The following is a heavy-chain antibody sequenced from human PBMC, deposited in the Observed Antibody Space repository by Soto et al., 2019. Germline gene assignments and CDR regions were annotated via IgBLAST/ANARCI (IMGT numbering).Heavy chain of an antibody. CDR2: ISAYNGNT. CDR1: GYTFTSYG. Sequence: GASVKVSCKASGYTFTSYGISWVRQAPGQGLEWMGWISAYNGNTNYAQKLQGRVTMTTDTSTSTAYMELRSLRSDDTAVYYCARVDDIVVVVAAILGAFDIWGQGTMVTVS. J-gene: IGHJ3*02. D-gene: IGHD2-15*01. CDR3: ARVDDIVVVVAAILGAFDI. V-gene: IGHV1-18*01.